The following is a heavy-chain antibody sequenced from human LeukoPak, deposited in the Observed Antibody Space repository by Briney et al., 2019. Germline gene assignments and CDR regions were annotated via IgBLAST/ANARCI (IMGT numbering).Heavy chain of an antibody. CDR1: GFTFDDYA. J-gene: IGHJ1*01. CDR3: AKARDSSGYYYSVVGGENAEYFQH. CDR2: ISWDGGST. Sequence: GGSLRLSCAASGFTFDDYAMHWVRQAPGKGLEWVSLISWDGGSTYYADSVKGRFTISRDNSKNSLYLQMNSLRAEDTALYYCAKARDSSGYYYSVVGGENAEYFQHWGQGTLVTVSS. V-gene: IGHV3-43D*03. D-gene: IGHD3-22*01.